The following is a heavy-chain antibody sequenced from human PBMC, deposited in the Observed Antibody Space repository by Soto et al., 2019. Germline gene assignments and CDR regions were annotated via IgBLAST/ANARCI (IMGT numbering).Heavy chain of an antibody. J-gene: IGHJ4*01. CDR2: IYPDDSDT. CDR3: ARRDMLTGYVYFDY. Sequence: GESLKISCKASGYTFTKYWVGWVRQMPGKGLEWMGIIYPDDSDTRYSPSFRGQVTISADKSNNTAYLQWSSLKASDSATYYCARRDMLTGYVYFDYWGHGTLVTVSS. CDR1: GYTFTKYW. D-gene: IGHD3-9*01. V-gene: IGHV5-51*01.